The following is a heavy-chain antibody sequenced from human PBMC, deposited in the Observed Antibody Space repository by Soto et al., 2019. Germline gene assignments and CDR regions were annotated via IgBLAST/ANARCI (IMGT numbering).Heavy chain of an antibody. D-gene: IGHD3-9*01. V-gene: IGHV4-61*01. Sequence: SETLSLTCTVSGGSVSSGSYYWSWIRQPPGKGLEWIGYIYYSGSTNYNPSLKSRVTISVDTSKNQFSLKLSSVTAADTAVYYCARDRSYYDILSTVYYGMDVWGKGTTVTVSS. CDR1: GGSVSSGSYY. J-gene: IGHJ6*04. CDR3: ARDRSYYDILSTVYYGMDV. CDR2: IYYSGST.